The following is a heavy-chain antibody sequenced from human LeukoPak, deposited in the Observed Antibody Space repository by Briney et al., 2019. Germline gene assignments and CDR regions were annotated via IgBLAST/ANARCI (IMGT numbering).Heavy chain of an antibody. CDR3: TRAPIAVDSHFDY. CDR2: IRSKAYGGTT. CDR1: GFTFGDYA. V-gene: IGHV3-49*04. Sequence: GGSLRLSCTASGFTFGDYAMSWVRQAPGKGLEWVGFIRSKAYGGTTEYAASVKGRFTISRDDSKSIAYLQMNSLKTEDTAVYYCTRAPIAVDSHFDYWGQGTLVTVSS. D-gene: IGHD6-19*01. J-gene: IGHJ4*02.